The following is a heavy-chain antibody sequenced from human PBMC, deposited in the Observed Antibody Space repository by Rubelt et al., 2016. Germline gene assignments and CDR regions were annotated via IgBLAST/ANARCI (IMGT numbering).Heavy chain of an antibody. Sequence: QVQLVQSGAEVRKPGASVRVSCKGQGLEWMGRIRPNSGDTNYAQNFQGRVTMTRDTSITTAYMELSSLRSDDTAVYYWASESGSYADYWGQGTLVTVSS. CDR3: ASESGSYADY. D-gene: IGHD1-26*01. V-gene: IGHV1-2*06. CDR2: IRPNSGDT. J-gene: IGHJ4*02.